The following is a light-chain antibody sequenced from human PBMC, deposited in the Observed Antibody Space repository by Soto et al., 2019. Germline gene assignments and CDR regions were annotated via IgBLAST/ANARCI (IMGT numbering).Light chain of an antibody. J-gene: IGKJ5*01. CDR2: HAS. CDR1: QNITNN. V-gene: IGKV1-33*01. Sequence: DIQMTQSPSSLSASIGDRVTITCQASQNITNNLSWYQQQPGKAPNLLIYHASKLAKGVTSRFIGSGSGTDFSFIITSLQREDLATYYCQQYYGLPPLTFGQGTRLEIK. CDR3: QQYYGLPPLT.